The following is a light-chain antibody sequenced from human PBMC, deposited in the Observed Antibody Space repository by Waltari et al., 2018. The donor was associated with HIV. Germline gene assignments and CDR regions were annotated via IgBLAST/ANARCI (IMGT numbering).Light chain of an antibody. CDR2: WAS. J-gene: IGKJ4*01. V-gene: IGKV4-1*01. Sequence: DIVMTQSPDSLAVSLGERATINCKYSQSVLFSSTNKNYLAWYQQKPGQPPKLLLYWASTRESAVPDRFSGSGSGADFTLTISSLQAEDVAVYYCQQYYSTPLTFGGGTKVEIK. CDR3: QQYYSTPLT. CDR1: QSVLFSSTNKNY.